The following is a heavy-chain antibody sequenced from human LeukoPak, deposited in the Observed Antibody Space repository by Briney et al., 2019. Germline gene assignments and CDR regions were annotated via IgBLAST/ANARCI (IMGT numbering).Heavy chain of an antibody. CDR2: IDPSDSYT. D-gene: IGHD2-2*01. V-gene: IGHV5-10-1*01. Sequence: GESLKISCKGSGYSFTSYWISWVRQMPGKGLEWMGRIDPSDSYTNYNPSFQGHVTISADKSISTAYLQWSSLKASDTAMYYCARHTRGTVVVPAAIDYWGQGTLVTVSS. J-gene: IGHJ4*02. CDR1: GYSFTSYW. CDR3: ARHTRGTVVVPAAIDY.